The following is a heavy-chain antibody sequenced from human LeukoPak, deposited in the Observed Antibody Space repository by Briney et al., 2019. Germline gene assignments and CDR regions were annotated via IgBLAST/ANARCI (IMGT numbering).Heavy chain of an antibody. D-gene: IGHD3-22*01. CDR1: GGSFSDYY. Sequence: SETLSLTCAVYGGSFSDYYWSWIRQHPGKGLEWIGYIYYSGSTYYNPSLKSRVTISVDTSKNQFSLKLISVTAADTAVYYCARTDSSGYYGTYWGQGTLVTVSS. CDR2: IYYSGST. V-gene: IGHV4-31*11. J-gene: IGHJ4*02. CDR3: ARTDSSGYYGTY.